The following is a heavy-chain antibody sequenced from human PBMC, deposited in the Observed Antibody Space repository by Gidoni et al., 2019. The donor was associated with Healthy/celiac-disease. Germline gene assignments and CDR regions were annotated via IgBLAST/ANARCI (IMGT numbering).Heavy chain of an antibody. J-gene: IGHJ3*02. V-gene: IGHV3-33*01. Sequence: QVQLVESGGGVAHPGRLLGLYCPASGFTFRSFGMHWVRQAPGKGLEWVAVIWYDGSNKYYADSVKCRFTISRDNSKNTLYLQMNSLRAEDTAVYYCARDPAYDSSGYYLRGAFDIWGQGTMVTVSS. D-gene: IGHD3-22*01. CDR1: GFTFRSFG. CDR2: IWYDGSNK. CDR3: ARDPAYDSSGYYLRGAFDI.